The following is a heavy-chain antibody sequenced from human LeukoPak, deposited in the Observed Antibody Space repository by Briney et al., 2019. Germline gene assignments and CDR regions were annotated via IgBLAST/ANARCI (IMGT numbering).Heavy chain of an antibody. CDR3: ARQVDTSRGAV. CDR2: IYYSGST. Sequence: SETLSLTCTVSGGSISSSSYYWGWIRQPPGKGLEWIGSIYYSGSTYYNPSLKSRVTISVDTSKNQFSLKLSSVPAADTAVYYCARQVDTSRGAVWGKGTTVTVSS. V-gene: IGHV4-39*01. D-gene: IGHD2-2*01. CDR1: GGSISSSSYY. J-gene: IGHJ6*04.